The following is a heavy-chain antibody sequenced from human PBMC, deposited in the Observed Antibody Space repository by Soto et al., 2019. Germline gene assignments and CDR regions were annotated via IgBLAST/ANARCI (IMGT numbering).Heavy chain of an antibody. CDR1: PGSFSSNNW. D-gene: IGHD1-1*01. J-gene: IGHJ5*01. Sequence: QVQLQESGPGLVKPSETLSLTCGVSPGSFSSNNWWTWVRQPPGQGMEWIGEIYRSGSTNYNTSLNSRLTISLDKSEIQFSLILTPLTAADTAMYFCASRDPGTGIDSWGQGTLVTVSS. CDR2: IYRSGST. CDR3: ASRDPGTGIDS. V-gene: IGHV4-4*02.